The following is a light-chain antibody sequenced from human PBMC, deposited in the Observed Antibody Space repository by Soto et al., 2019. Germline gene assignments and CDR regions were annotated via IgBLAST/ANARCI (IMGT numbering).Light chain of an antibody. Sequence: DIQMTQSPSSLSASVGDTVTITCRSSQDVGRWLSWYQQKPGKDPKILIFAASSLQSGVPSRFSGSGSGTDFTLTITSLQSEDFATYYCQHGKSFPVTFGQGTKVDIK. CDR1: QDVGRW. J-gene: IGKJ1*01. CDR2: AAS. CDR3: QHGKSFPVT. V-gene: IGKV1D-12*01.